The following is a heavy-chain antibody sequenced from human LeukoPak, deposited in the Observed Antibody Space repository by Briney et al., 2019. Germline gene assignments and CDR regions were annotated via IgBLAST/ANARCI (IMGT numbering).Heavy chain of an antibody. Sequence: ASVKVSCKASGYTFTGYYMHWVRQAPGQGLEWMGWINPNSGGTNYAQKFQGRVTMTRDTSISTAYMELSRLRSDDTAVYYCARVFSGSYLYYYYYMDVWGKGTTVTVSS. CDR1: GYTFTGYY. CDR2: INPNSGGT. CDR3: ARVFSGSYLYYYYYMDV. J-gene: IGHJ6*03. D-gene: IGHD1-26*01. V-gene: IGHV1-2*02.